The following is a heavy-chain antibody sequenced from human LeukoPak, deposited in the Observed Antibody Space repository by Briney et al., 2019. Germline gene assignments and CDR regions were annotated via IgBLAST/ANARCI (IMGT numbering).Heavy chain of an antibody. CDR3: ARFKSSGWYYFDN. CDR1: GASVNRGYHH. Sequence: SETLSLTCSVTGASVNRGYHHWSWIRQPPGKALEWIGDIYATGTTSTRFNPSLMSRATISVDTSQNQFSLTLNSVTAADTAVYFCARFKSSGWYYFDNWGQGTLVTVSS. CDR2: IYATGTTST. V-gene: IGHV4-61*01. D-gene: IGHD6-19*01. J-gene: IGHJ4*02.